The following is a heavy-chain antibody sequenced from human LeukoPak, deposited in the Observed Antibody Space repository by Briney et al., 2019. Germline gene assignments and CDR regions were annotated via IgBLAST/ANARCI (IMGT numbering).Heavy chain of an antibody. V-gene: IGHV1-69*01. CDR2: IIPIFGTA. CDR3: ARGSSAGYYYGMDV. D-gene: IGHD2-15*01. CDR1: GGTFSSYA. J-gene: IGHJ6*04. Sequence: ASVKVSCKASGGTFSSYAISWVRQAPGQGLQWMGGIIPIFGTANYAQKFQGRVTITADESTSTAYMELSSLRSEDTAVYYCARGSSAGYYYGMDVWGKGTTVTVSS.